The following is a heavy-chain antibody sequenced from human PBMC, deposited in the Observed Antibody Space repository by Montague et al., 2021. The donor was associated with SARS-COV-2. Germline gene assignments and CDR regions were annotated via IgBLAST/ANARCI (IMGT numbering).Heavy chain of an antibody. V-gene: IGHV6-1*01. J-gene: IGHJ4*02. CDR2: TYYRSKWYN. Sequence: CAISGDSVASTSAAWSWIRQSPSGGLEWLGRTYYRSKWYNNYAASVRSRITIGPDTSKNQFSLRLNSVTPEDTAVYYCARAPGPGDGGNGNFEYWGQGSLVTVSS. CDR1: GDSVASTSAA. D-gene: IGHD4-23*01. CDR3: ARAPGPGDGGNGNFEY.